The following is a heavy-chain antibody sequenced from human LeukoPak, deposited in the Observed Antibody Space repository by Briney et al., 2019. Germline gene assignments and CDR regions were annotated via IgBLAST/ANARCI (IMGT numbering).Heavy chain of an antibody. CDR2: IKYNGIEK. CDR3: ARDTVVVPQGDAFDL. CDR1: GFTFSTYW. V-gene: IGHV3-7*04. Sequence: GSLRLSCAASGFTFSTYWMAWVRQVPGKGLEWVANIKYNGIEKYHVDSVKGRFTISRDDAKNSLYLQMNSLRTEDTAVYYCARDTVVVPQGDAFDLWGQGTMVTVSS. J-gene: IGHJ3*01. D-gene: IGHD2-2*01.